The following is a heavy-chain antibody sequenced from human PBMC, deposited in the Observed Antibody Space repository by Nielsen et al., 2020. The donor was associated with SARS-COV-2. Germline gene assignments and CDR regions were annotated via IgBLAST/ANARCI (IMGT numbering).Heavy chain of an antibody. CDR2: ISSYSNYK. CDR3: AREGRKLPLDY. V-gene: IGHV3-21*01. D-gene: IGHD5-24*01. CDR1: GFNFSQYT. J-gene: IGHJ4*02. Sequence: GESLKISCEASGFNFSQYTMNWVRQAPGLGLEWASSISSYSNYKQYADSVKGRFAISRDNAKSSLYLQMSSLRAEDTGVYYCAREGRKLPLDYWGQGTLVTVSS.